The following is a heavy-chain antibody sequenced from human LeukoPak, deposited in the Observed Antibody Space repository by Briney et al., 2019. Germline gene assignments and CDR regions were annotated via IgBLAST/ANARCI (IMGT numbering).Heavy chain of an antibody. J-gene: IGHJ2*01. CDR3: ARDGMAVAVGYFDL. CDR1: GDSVYSNSAT. V-gene: IGHV6-1*01. CDR2: TYYRSKWYN. Sequence: SQTLSLTCAISGDSVYSNSATWNWIRQSPSRGLEWLGRTYYRSKWYNDYAASVKSRITIKPDTSKNQFSLQLNSVTPEDTAVYYCARDGMAVAVGYFDLWGRGTLVTVSS. D-gene: IGHD6-19*01.